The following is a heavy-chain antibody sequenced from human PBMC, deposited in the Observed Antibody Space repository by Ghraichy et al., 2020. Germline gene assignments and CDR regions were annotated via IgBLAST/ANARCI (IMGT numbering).Heavy chain of an antibody. J-gene: IGHJ3*02. D-gene: IGHD6-19*01. CDR3: ARGATTRIAVAGMNAFDI. CDR2: ISAYNGNT. V-gene: IGHV1-18*01. Sequence: ASVKVSCKASGYTFTSYGITWVRQAPGQGLEWMGWISAYNGNTNYAQKLQGRVTMTTDTSTSTAYMELRSLRSDDTAVYYCARGATTRIAVAGMNAFDIWGQGTMVTVSS. CDR1: GYTFTSYG.